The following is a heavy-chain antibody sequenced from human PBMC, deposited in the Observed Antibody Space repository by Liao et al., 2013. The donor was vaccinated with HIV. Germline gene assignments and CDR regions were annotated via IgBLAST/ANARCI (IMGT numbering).Heavy chain of an antibody. V-gene: IGHV4-30-4*08. CDR2: IFYSGST. Sequence: QVRLQESGPGLVKPSQTLSLTCTVSGGSISSGDYYWSWIRQPPGKGLEWIGYIFYSGSTSYNPSLKSRVTISVDTSKNQFSLKLSSVTAADTAVYYCASTLAGDGAFDIWGQGTMVTVSS. D-gene: IGHD6-19*01. J-gene: IGHJ3*02. CDR1: GGSISSGDYY. CDR3: ASTLAGDGAFDI.